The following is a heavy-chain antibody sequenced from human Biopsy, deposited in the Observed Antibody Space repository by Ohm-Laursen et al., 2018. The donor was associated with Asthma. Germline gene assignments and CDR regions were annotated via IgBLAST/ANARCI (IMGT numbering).Heavy chain of an antibody. Sequence: ASVKVSCKTSGYTFNSTGITWVRQAPGQGLEWMGWISVYNGNTKVAQKLQDRVAMITDTSTSTAYMELRSLRSDDTAVYFCARAVDYSHYYGIDVWGQGTTVTVS. D-gene: IGHD3-10*01. CDR2: ISVYNGNT. CDR1: GYTFNSTG. J-gene: IGHJ6*02. V-gene: IGHV1-18*01. CDR3: ARAVDYSHYYGIDV.